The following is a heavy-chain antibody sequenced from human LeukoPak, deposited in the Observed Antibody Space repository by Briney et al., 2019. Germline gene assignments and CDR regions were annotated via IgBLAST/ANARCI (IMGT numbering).Heavy chain of an antibody. J-gene: IGHJ4*02. D-gene: IGHD2-15*01. Sequence: SETLSLTCTVSGGSISSSSYYWGWIRQPPGKGLEWIGSIYYSGSTNYNPSLKSRVTISVDTSKNQFSLKLSSVTAADTAVYYCARGCCSGGSQAKNRDYWGQGTLVTVSS. CDR3: ARGCCSGGSQAKNRDY. CDR2: IYYSGST. CDR1: GGSISSSSYY. V-gene: IGHV4-39*07.